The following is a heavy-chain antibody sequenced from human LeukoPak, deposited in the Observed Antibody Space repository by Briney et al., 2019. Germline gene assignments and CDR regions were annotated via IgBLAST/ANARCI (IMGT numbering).Heavy chain of an antibody. CDR3: TRYEYGGNFDY. J-gene: IGHJ4*02. CDR2: ISGSGGST. D-gene: IGHD4-23*01. Sequence: GGSLRLSCAASGFTFSSYAMSWVRQAPGKGLEWVSAISGSGGSTCYADSVKGRFTISRDNSKNTLYLQMNSLRAEDTAVYYCTRYEYGGNFDYWGQGTLVTVSS. V-gene: IGHV3-23*01. CDR1: GFTFSSYA.